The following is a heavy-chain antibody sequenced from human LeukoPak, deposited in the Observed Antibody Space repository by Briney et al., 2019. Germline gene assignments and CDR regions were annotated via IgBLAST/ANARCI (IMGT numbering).Heavy chain of an antibody. J-gene: IGHJ4*02. CDR3: ARRSTYYESSGQVPFDY. CDR2: ISGSSGII. V-gene: IGHV3-48*01. Sequence: GGSLRLSCAASGFTFNTYTMNWVRRAPGKGLEWVSYISGSSGIIDYADSVRGRFTISRDNAKNSLYLQMNSLRAEDTAVYYCARRSTYYESSGQVPFDYWGQGTLVTVSS. D-gene: IGHD3-22*01. CDR1: GFTFNTYT.